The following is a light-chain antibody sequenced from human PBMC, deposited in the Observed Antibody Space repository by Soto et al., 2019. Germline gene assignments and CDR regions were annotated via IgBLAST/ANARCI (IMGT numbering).Light chain of an antibody. J-gene: IGLJ2*01. CDR3: CSYAGSSTSYVI. Sequence: QSVLTQPASVSGSPGQSITISCTGTSSDVAIYNLVSWYQQHPGKAPKLIIYEGNKRPSGVSNRFSGSKSGNTASLTISGLQAEDEADYYYCSYAGSSTSYVIFGGGTKLTVL. CDR2: EGN. V-gene: IGLV2-23*01. CDR1: SSDVAIYNL.